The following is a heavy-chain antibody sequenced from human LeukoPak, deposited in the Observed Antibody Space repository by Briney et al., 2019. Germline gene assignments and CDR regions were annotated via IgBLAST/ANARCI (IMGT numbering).Heavy chain of an antibody. J-gene: IGHJ4*02. CDR2: IRHDGANK. Sequence: GGSLRLSCAASGFTFISYGMHWVRQAPGKGLGWVAFIRHDGANKYYTDPVKGRFTISRDNSKNPAFLQMSCLSAEDTAVYSCEKDYGYYSAGNHLDYWGQGTRVTVSS. CDR1: GFTFISYG. CDR3: EKDYGYYSAGNHLDY. V-gene: IGHV3-30*02. D-gene: IGHD5-18*01.